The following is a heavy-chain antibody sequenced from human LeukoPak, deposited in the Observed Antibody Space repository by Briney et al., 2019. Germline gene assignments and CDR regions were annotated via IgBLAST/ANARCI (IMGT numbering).Heavy chain of an antibody. CDR2: ISWNSGSI. CDR1: GFTFDDYA. Sequence: PGRCLRLSCAASGFTFDDYAMHWVRQAPGKGLEWVSGISWNSGSIGYADSVKGRFTISRDNAKNSLYLQMNSLRAEDTALYYCAKDMEWELTYYFDYWGQGTLVTVSS. J-gene: IGHJ4*02. D-gene: IGHD1-26*01. CDR3: AKDMEWELTYYFDY. V-gene: IGHV3-9*01.